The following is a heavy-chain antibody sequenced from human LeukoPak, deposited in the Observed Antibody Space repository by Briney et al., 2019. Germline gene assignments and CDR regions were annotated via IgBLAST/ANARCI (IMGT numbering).Heavy chain of an antibody. J-gene: IGHJ5*02. CDR2: ISGSGGST. Sequence: PGASLRLSCAASGFTFSSYSMSWVRQAPGKGLEWVSAISGSGGSTYYADSVKGRFTISRDNSKSTLYLQMNSLRAEDTAVYYCANTREGYCSSTSCSRWFDPWGQGTLVTVSS. D-gene: IGHD2-2*01. CDR1: GFTFSSYS. V-gene: IGHV3-23*01. CDR3: ANTREGYCSSTSCSRWFDP.